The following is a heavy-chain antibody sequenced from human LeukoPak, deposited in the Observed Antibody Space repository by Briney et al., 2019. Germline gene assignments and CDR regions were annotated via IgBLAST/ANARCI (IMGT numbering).Heavy chain of an antibody. CDR3: ARDQYPTLWFGELNYYGMDV. V-gene: IGHV1-2*02. CDR1: GYTFTGYY. D-gene: IGHD3-10*01. J-gene: IGHJ6*02. CDR2: INPNSGGT. Sequence: ASVKVSCKASGYTFTGYYMHWVRQAPGQGLEWMGWINPNSGGTNYAQKFQGRVTMTRDTSISTAYMELSRLRSDDTAVYYCARDQYPTLWFGELNYYGMDVWGQGTTVTVSS.